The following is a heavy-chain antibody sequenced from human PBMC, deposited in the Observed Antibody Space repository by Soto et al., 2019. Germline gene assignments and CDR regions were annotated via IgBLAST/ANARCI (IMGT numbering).Heavy chain of an antibody. V-gene: IGHV4-30-2*01. D-gene: IGHD6-25*01. CDR3: AREAAVRDYGMDV. CDR2: IYHSGST. CDR1: GGSISSGGYS. Sequence: SETLSLTCAVSGGSISSGGYSWSWIRQPPGKGLEWIGYIYHSGSTYYNPSLKSRVTISVDRSKNQFSLKLSSVTAADTAVYYCAREAAVRDYGMDVWGQGTTVTVSS. J-gene: IGHJ6*02.